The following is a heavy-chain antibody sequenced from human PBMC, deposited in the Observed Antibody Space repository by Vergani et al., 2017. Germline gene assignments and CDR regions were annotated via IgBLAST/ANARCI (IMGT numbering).Heavy chain of an antibody. Sequence: QVQLQQWGAGLLKPSETLSLTCAVYGGSFSGYYWSWIRQPPGKGLEWIGEINHSGSTNYNPSLKSRVTISVDTSKNQFSQNLSSVTAADTAVYYWARNYCSCGSCYQGFDPWGQGTLVTVSS. J-gene: IGHJ5*02. D-gene: IGHD2-15*01. CDR1: GGSFSGYY. CDR3: ARNYCSCGSCYQGFDP. V-gene: IGHV4-34*01. CDR2: INHSGST.